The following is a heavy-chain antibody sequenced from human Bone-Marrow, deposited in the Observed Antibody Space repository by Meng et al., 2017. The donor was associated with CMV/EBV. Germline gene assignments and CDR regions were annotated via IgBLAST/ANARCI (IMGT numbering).Heavy chain of an antibody. CDR1: GGSISSSTYY. CDR3: ARLRMVRGVTAIDY. Sequence: SETLSLTCTVSGGSISSSTYYWGWIRQPPGKGLEWIGSIYSSGSTYYNPSLKSRVIISVDTSKNQFSLKLSSVTAADTAVYYCARLRMVRGVTAIDYWGQGTLVTVSS. CDR2: IYSSGST. J-gene: IGHJ4*02. V-gene: IGHV4-39*07. D-gene: IGHD3-10*01.